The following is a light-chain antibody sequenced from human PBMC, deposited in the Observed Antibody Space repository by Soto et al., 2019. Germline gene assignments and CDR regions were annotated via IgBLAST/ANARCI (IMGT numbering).Light chain of an antibody. CDR1: SSEVGGYNY. CDR3: SSYTSSSTNCV. J-gene: IGLJ1*01. V-gene: IGLV2-14*01. Sequence: QSALTQPASVSGSPGQSITISCTGTSSEVGGYNYVSWYQQHPGKAPKLMSYEVSNRPSGVSNRFSGSKSGNTASLTISGLQAEDEADYYCSSYTSSSTNCVFGTGTKVTVL. CDR2: EVS.